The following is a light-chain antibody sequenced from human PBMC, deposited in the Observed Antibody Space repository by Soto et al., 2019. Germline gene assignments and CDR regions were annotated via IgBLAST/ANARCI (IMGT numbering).Light chain of an antibody. CDR3: SSYTSSTALV. J-gene: IGLJ2*01. CDR1: SSDIGGYNY. Sequence: QSALTQPASVSGSPGQSITISCTGTSSDIGGYNYVSWYQQHPDKAPKLLIYDVSHRPSGISNRFSGSKSGNTASLTISGLQAEDEADYYCSSYTSSTALVFGGGTKVTVL. V-gene: IGLV2-14*01. CDR2: DVS.